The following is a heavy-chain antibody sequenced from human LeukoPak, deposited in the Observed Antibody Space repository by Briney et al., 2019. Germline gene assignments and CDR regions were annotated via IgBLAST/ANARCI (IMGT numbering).Heavy chain of an antibody. CDR1: GGSFSGYY. Sequence: SEALSLTCAVYGGSFSGYYWSWIRQPPGEGLEWIGEINHSGSTNYNPSLKSRVTISVDTSKNQFSLKLSSVTAADTAVYYCARGWIAAAWQDYWGRGTLVTVSS. CDR2: INHSGST. D-gene: IGHD6-13*01. V-gene: IGHV4-34*01. CDR3: ARGWIAAAWQDY. J-gene: IGHJ4*02.